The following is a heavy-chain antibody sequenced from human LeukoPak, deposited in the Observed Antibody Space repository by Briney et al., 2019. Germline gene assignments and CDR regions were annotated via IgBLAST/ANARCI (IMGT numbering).Heavy chain of an antibody. CDR3: ARDSARGYSGYDPLKFDY. Sequence: GGSLRLSCAASGFTFSSYSMSWVRQAPGKGLEWVSSISSSSSYIYYADSVKGRFTISKDNAKNSLYLQVNSLRAEDTAVYYCARDSARGYSGYDPLKFDYWGQGTLVTVSS. CDR1: GFTFSSYS. J-gene: IGHJ4*02. D-gene: IGHD5-12*01. CDR2: ISSSSSYI. V-gene: IGHV3-21*01.